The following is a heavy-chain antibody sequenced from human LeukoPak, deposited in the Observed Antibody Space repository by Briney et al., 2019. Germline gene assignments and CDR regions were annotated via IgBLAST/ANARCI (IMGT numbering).Heavy chain of an antibody. J-gene: IGHJ4*02. D-gene: IGHD4-23*01. V-gene: IGHV1-69*13. CDR1: GGTFSSYA. CDR2: IIPIFGTA. CDR3: ARGWLAEATVVTPYNY. Sequence: SVKVSCKASGGTFSSYAISWVRQAPGQGLEWMGGIIPIFGTANYAQKFQGRVTITAVESMSTVYMELSSLRFEDTAVYYCARGWLAEATVVTPYNYWGQGTLVTVSS.